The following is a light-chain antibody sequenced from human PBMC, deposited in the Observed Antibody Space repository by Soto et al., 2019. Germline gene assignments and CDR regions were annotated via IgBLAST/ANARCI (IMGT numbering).Light chain of an antibody. V-gene: IGKV1-9*01. CDR2: AAS. CDR3: QQLKSYPVT. Sequence: DIQLTQSPSFLSASVGDRVTITCRASQGISSYLAWYQQEPGKAPKPLIYAASTLQSGVPSRFSGGGSGTEFTLTISSLQPEDFATYYGQQLKSYPVTFGGGTKVEIK. J-gene: IGKJ4*01. CDR1: QGISSY.